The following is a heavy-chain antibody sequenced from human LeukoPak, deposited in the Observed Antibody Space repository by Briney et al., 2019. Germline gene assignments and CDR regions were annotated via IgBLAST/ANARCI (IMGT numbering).Heavy chain of an antibody. CDR1: GFTFSSYG. Sequence: GGSLRLSCAASGFTFSSYGMHWVRQAPGKGLEWVAVIWYDGSNKYYADSVKGRFTISRDNSKNTLYLQMNSLRAKDTAVYYCARDSGLAVAGLLDYWGQGTLVTVSS. CDR2: IWYDGSNK. J-gene: IGHJ4*02. CDR3: ARDSGLAVAGLLDY. V-gene: IGHV3-33*01. D-gene: IGHD6-19*01.